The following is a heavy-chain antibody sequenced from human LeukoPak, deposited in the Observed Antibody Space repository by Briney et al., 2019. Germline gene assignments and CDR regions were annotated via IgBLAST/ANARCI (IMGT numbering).Heavy chain of an antibody. J-gene: IGHJ4*02. Sequence: PGGSLRLSCVASGFTSSNYWMSWVRQAPGKGLEWVANIKQDGSEKYYVDSVKGRFTISRDNAKNSLYLQMNSLRAEDTAVYYCARGSAGRRITMVRGVIREFDYWGQGTLVTVSS. CDR3: ARGSAGRRITMVRGVIREFDY. CDR1: GFTSSNYW. CDR2: IKQDGSEK. D-gene: IGHD3-10*01. V-gene: IGHV3-7*01.